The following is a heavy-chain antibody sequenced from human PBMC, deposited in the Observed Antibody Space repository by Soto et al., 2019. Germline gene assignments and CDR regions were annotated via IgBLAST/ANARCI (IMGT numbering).Heavy chain of an antibody. CDR3: ARAYCSGGSCYYYYGMDV. Sequence: HGESLKISCKGSGYSFTSYWISWVRQMPGKGLEWMGRIDPSDSYTNYSPSFQGHVTISADKSISTAYLQWSSLKASDTAMYYCARAYCSGGSCYYYYGMDVWGQGTTVTVSS. CDR1: GYSFTSYW. CDR2: IDPSDSYT. J-gene: IGHJ6*02. D-gene: IGHD2-15*01. V-gene: IGHV5-10-1*01.